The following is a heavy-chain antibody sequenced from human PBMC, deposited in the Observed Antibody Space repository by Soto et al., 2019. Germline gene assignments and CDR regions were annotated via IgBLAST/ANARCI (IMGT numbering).Heavy chain of an antibody. J-gene: IGHJ6*02. CDR2: ISYDGSNK. V-gene: IGHV3-30*03. CDR3: ASIIQQPTLRLDYGMDV. Sequence: PGGSLRLSCAASGFTFNNYGMHWVRQAPGKGLEWVAVISYDGSNKYYADSVKGRFTISRGNAKNSLYLQMNSLRAEDTAVYYCASIIQQPTLRLDYGMDVWGQGTTVTVSS. D-gene: IGHD3-16*01. CDR1: GFTFNNYG.